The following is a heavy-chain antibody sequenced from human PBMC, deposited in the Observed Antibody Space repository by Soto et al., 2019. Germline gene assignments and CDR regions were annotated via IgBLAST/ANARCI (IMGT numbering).Heavy chain of an antibody. V-gene: IGHV4-30-4*01. J-gene: IGHJ2*01. CDR3: ARMSYFYDKWYFDL. D-gene: IGHD3-22*01. CDR1: GASINNNDYY. Sequence: SETLSLTCTVSGASINNNDYYWSWIRQTPGKGLEWIGYVYYSGTTDYIPSLKSRLSMSIDKSQNQFTLKLNSVTAADTATYYCARMSYFYDKWYFDLWGLGTFVTVS. CDR2: VYYSGTT.